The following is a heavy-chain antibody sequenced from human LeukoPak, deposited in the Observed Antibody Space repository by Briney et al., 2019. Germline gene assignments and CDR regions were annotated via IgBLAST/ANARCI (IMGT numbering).Heavy chain of an antibody. CDR1: GFTFDDYA. J-gene: IGHJ3*02. D-gene: IGHD3-10*01. CDR2: ISWNSGSI. V-gene: IGHV3-9*01. Sequence: GGSLRLSCAASGFTFDDYAMHWVRQAPGKGLEWVSGISWNSGSIGYADSVKGRFTISRDNAKNSLYLQMNSLRAEDTALYYCAKGLYYYKGKASAFDIWGQGTMVTVSS. CDR3: AKGLYYYKGKASAFDI.